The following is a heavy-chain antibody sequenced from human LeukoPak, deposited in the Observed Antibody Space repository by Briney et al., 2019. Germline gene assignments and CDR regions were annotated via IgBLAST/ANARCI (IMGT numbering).Heavy chain of an antibody. J-gene: IGHJ4*02. V-gene: IGHV3-30-3*01. Sequence: GGSLSLSCAASGFTFSSYAMHWVRQAPGKGLEWVAVISYDGSNKYYADSVKGRFTISRDNSKNTLYLQMNSLRAEDTAVYYCARGEDDILTGYYGDYWGQGTLVTVSS. CDR3: ARGEDDILTGYYGDY. D-gene: IGHD3-9*01. CDR1: GFTFSSYA. CDR2: ISYDGSNK.